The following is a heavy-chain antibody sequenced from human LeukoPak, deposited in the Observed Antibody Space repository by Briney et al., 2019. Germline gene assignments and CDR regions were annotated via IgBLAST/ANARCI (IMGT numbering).Heavy chain of an antibody. Sequence: GGSLRLSCAASGFTFSSYAMHWVRQAPGKGLEWVAVISYDGSNKYYADSVKGRFTISRDNAKNSLYLQMNSLRAEDTAVYYCARDVTMVRGDDYWGQGTLVTVSS. CDR2: ISYDGSNK. CDR1: GFTFSSYA. CDR3: ARDVTMVRGDDY. V-gene: IGHV3-30-3*01. J-gene: IGHJ4*02. D-gene: IGHD3-10*01.